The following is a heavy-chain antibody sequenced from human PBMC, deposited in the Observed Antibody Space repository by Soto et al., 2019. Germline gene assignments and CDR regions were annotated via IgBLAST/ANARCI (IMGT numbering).Heavy chain of an antibody. Sequence: QVQLVQSGAEVKKPGASVKVSCKASGYTFTTYAMHWVRQAPGQRLEWMGWINAGNGNTKYSQKFQGRVTITRDTSASTAYMELSSLRSEDTAIYYCARALVVAATRGWFDPWCQGTLVTFSS. CDR3: ARALVVAATRGWFDP. J-gene: IGHJ5*02. D-gene: IGHD2-15*01. V-gene: IGHV1-3*01. CDR1: GYTFTTYA. CDR2: INAGNGNT.